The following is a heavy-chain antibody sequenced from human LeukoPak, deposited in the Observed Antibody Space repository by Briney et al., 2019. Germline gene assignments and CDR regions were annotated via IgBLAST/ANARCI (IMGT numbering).Heavy chain of an antibody. V-gene: IGHV3-66*01. Sequence: GGSLRLSCAASGFTVSSNYMNWVRQAPGKGLEWVSVICSGGSTYYADSVKGRFTISRDNSKNTLYLQMNSLRAEDTAVYYCARDSMQDYSFFDYWGQGTLVTVSS. CDR1: GFTVSSNY. CDR2: ICSGGST. CDR3: ARDSMQDYSFFDY. D-gene: IGHD2-21*01. J-gene: IGHJ4*02.